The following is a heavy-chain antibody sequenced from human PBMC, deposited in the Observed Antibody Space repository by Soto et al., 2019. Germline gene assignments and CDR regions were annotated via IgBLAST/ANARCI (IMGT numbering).Heavy chain of an antibody. J-gene: IGHJ3*01. CDR2: ISDSGNRT. Sequence: GGSLRLSCASSGFTLSMSAVNWVRQAPGKGLEWVSYISDSGNRTYYADSVKGRFTISRDRSKNTVSLQMDSLRAEDTAVYYCAKDRGIIVKAGDAFDVWGQGTKVTVSS. CDR1: GFTLSMSA. D-gene: IGHD3-16*02. CDR3: AKDRGIIVKAGDAFDV. V-gene: IGHV3-23*01.